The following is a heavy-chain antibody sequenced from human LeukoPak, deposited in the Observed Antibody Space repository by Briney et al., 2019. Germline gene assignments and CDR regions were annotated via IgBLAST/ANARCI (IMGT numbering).Heavy chain of an antibody. Sequence: SETLSLTCTVSGGSISSYYWSWIRQPPGKGLEWIGYIYYSGSTNYNPSLKSRVTISVDTSKNQFSLKLSSVTAADTAVYYCARVGFTGTCFDYWGQGTLVTVSS. CDR3: ARVGFTGTCFDY. D-gene: IGHD1-7*01. CDR2: IYYSGST. V-gene: IGHV4-59*01. CDR1: GGSISSYY. J-gene: IGHJ4*02.